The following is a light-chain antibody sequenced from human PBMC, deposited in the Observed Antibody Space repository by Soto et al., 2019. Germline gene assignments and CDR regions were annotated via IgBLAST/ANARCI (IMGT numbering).Light chain of an antibody. J-gene: IGKJ1*01. CDR2: SAS. CDR3: QQYGSSPST. Sequence: MTQSPATLSVSLGDSVSLSCRANESISNNLAWYQQKPGQPPRLLIYSASTRAPGIPARVSGGGSGTQFSLTISSLQSEDFAVYYCQQYGSSPSTFGQGTKVEIK. V-gene: IGKV3D-15*02. CDR1: ESISNN.